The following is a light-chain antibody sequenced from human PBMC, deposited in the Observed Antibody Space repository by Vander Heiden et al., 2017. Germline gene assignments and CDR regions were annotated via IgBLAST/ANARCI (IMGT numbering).Light chain of an antibody. Sequence: QSLLTQPPSASGTPGQRVTISCSGRSSNIGRNTVNWYQQFPGTAPKLLIYDNHQRPSGVPGRISGSKSDTSASLAISGLQSEDEADYYCAVWDDSLSAAVFGGGTRLTVL. J-gene: IGLJ3*02. CDR2: DNH. V-gene: IGLV1-44*01. CDR1: SSNIGRNT. CDR3: AVWDDSLSAAV.